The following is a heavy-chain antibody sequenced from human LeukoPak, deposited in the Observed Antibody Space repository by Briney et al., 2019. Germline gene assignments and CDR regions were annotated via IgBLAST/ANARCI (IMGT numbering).Heavy chain of an antibody. J-gene: IGHJ4*02. V-gene: IGHV3-30*18. CDR1: GFTFSSYG. CDR2: ISYDGSNK. Sequence: QPGGSLRLPCAASGFTFSSYGMHWVRQAPGKGLEWVAVISYDGSNKYYADSVKGRFTISRDNSKNTLYLQMNSLRAEDTAVYYCAKDGLIISTVRYFDWNQGIDYWGQGTLVTVSS. D-gene: IGHD3-9*01. CDR3: AKDGLIISTVRYFDWNQGIDY.